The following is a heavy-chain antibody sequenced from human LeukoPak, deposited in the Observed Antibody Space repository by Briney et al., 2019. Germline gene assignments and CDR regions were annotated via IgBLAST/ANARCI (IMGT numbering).Heavy chain of an antibody. D-gene: IGHD5-18*01. V-gene: IGHV3-23*01. J-gene: IGHJ2*01. CDR1: GFTFSSYA. CDR3: AKIPRDTAMVTSAY. Sequence: GGSLRLSCAASGFTFSSYAMSWVRQAPGKGLEWVSAISGSGGSTYYADSVKGRFTISRDNSKNTLYLQMNSLRAEDTAVYYCAKIPRDTAMVTSAYGGREPLATVSP. CDR2: ISGSGGST.